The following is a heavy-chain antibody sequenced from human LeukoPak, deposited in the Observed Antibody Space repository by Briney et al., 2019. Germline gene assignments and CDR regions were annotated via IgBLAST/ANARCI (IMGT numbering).Heavy chain of an antibody. V-gene: IGHV1-2*02. J-gene: IGHJ6*02. CDR1: GYTFTGYY. Sequence: ASVKLSCKASGYTFTGYYMHWVRQAPGQGLEWMGWINPNSGGTNYAQKFQGRVTMTRDTSISTAYMELSRLRSDDTAVYYCARVPRCGSGGSCPFQTYYYYGMDVWGQGTRVTVSS. CDR3: ARVPRCGSGGSCPFQTYYYYGMDV. CDR2: INPNSGGT. D-gene: IGHD2-15*01.